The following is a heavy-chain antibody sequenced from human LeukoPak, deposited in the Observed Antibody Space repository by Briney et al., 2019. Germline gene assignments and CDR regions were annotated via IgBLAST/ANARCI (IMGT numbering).Heavy chain of an antibody. J-gene: IGHJ4*02. CDR2: IYPGDSNT. D-gene: IGHD2-21*02. CDR1: GYSFTNYW. V-gene: IGHV5-51*01. CDR3: ARQVPCGGDCYFDY. Sequence: GESLKISCNGSGYSFTNYWIAWVRQMPGKGLEWMGIIYPGDSNTRYSPSFQGQVTVSADKSINTAYLQWRSLKASDTAMYYCARQVPCGGDCYFDYWGQGTLVTVSS.